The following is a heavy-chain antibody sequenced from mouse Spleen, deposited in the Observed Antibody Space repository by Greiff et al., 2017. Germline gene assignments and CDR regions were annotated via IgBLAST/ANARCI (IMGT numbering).Heavy chain of an antibody. Sequence: VQLQQSGAELVRPGTSVKVSCKASGYAFTNYLIEWVKQRPGQGLEWIGVINPGSGGTNYNEKFKGKATLTADKSSSTAYMQLSSLTSEDSAVYFCARDPYYYGIHWYFDVWGTGTTVTVSS. CDR1: GYAFTNYL. D-gene: IGHD1-1*01. CDR2: INPGSGGT. CDR3: ARDPYYYGIHWYFDV. V-gene: IGHV1-54*01. J-gene: IGHJ1*03.